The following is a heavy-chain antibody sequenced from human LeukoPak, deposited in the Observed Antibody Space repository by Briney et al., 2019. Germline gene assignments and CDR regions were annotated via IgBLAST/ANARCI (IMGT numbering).Heavy chain of an antibody. D-gene: IGHD1-26*01. CDR3: AKPNVGVPLQYFDS. CDR2: ISGSGGST. CDR1: GVTFSSYA. V-gene: IGHV3-23*01. J-gene: IGHJ4*02. Sequence: GGSLRLSCEASGVTFSSYALNWVRQAPGKGLEGVSGISGSGGSTYYADSVKGRFTISRDNSKNTLYLQMNSLRAEDTAVYYCAKPNVGVPLQYFDSWGQGTLVTVSS.